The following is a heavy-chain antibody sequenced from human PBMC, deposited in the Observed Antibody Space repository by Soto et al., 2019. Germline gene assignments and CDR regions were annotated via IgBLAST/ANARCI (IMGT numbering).Heavy chain of an antibody. V-gene: IGHV3-33*01. CDR3: ARDLTVADTQFDY. CDR2: IWYDGSNK. J-gene: IGHJ4*02. D-gene: IGHD2-15*01. Sequence: GGSLRLSCAASGFTFSSYGMHWVRQAPGKGLEWVAVIWYDGSNKYYADSVKGRFTISRDNSKNTLYLQMNTLRAEDTAVYYCARDLTVADTQFDYWGQGTLVTVSS. CDR1: GFTFSSYG.